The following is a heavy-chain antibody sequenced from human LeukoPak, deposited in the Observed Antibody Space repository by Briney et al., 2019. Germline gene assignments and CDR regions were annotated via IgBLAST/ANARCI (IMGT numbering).Heavy chain of an antibody. Sequence: ASVKVSCKASGYTFTSYAMNWVRQAPGQGLEWMGWINTNTGNPTYAQGFTGRFVFSLDTSVSTAYLQISSLKAEDTAVYYCARDGASKQLADGTINLFDYWGQGTLVTVSS. V-gene: IGHV7-4-1*02. CDR2: INTNTGNP. CDR3: ARDGASKQLADGTINLFDY. J-gene: IGHJ4*02. CDR1: GYTFTSYA. D-gene: IGHD6-6*01.